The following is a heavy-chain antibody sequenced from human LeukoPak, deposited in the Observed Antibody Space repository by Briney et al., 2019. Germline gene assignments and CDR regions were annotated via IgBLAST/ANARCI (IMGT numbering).Heavy chain of an antibody. CDR1: GFTVSNNY. CDR3: AKDSKVAAAGYFFDY. CDR2: IATDGRDK. D-gene: IGHD6-13*01. V-gene: IGHV3-30*18. J-gene: IGHJ4*02. Sequence: GGSLRLSCAASGFTVSNNYMTWVRQAPGKGLEWVAVIATDGRDKTYADSVKGRFTISRDNSKNTLYLEMNSLRPEDTAVYHCAKDSKVAAAGYFFDYWGQGTLVTVSS.